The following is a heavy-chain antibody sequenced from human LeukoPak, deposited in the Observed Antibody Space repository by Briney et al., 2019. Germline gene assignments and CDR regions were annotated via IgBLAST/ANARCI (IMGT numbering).Heavy chain of an antibody. J-gene: IGHJ3*01. V-gene: IGHV4-59*01. CDR3: ASGPPILHFYDRVDAFDL. CDR2: IYYNGTT. CDR1: GGSIIHYH. D-gene: IGHD3-3*02. Sequence: SETLSLTCSVFGGSIIHYHWSWIRQAPGKELQWLGYIYYNGTTNYNPSLPRRVTISVGTSIHQLSLNLRFLPAADTAVYFCASGPPILHFYDRVDAFDLWGQGTMVTVSA.